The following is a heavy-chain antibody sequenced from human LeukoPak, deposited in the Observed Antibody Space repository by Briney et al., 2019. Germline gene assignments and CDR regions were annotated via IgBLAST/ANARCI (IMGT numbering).Heavy chain of an antibody. CDR3: AKVRDTFSVVAAANLYY. CDR1: GFTFSTFV. Sequence: GRSLRLSCAASGFTFSTFVMHWVRQAPGKGLEWVAVISYDGSDKSYADSVKGRFTVSRDNSKNTLYLQMNSLRAEDTAVYYCAKVRDTFSVVAAANLYYWGQGTLVTVSS. CDR2: ISYDGSDK. V-gene: IGHV3-30*18. D-gene: IGHD2-2*01. J-gene: IGHJ4*02.